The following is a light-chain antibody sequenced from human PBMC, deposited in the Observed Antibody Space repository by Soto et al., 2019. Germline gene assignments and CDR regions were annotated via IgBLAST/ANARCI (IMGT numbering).Light chain of an antibody. J-gene: IGLJ2*01. Sequence: QSVLTQPASVSGSPGQSITISCTGTSSDVGGYNYVSWYQQHPGKAPKLMIYDVNNWPSGVSNRFSGSKSGNTASLTISGLQAEDEADYYCSSYTSSSIVVFGGGTKLTVL. CDR1: SSDVGGYNY. CDR3: SSYTSSSIVV. CDR2: DVN. V-gene: IGLV2-14*01.